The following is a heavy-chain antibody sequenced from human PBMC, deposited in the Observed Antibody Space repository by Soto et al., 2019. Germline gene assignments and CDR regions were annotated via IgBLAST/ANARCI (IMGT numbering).Heavy chain of an antibody. V-gene: IGHV3-48*01. CDR2: ISSSSSTI. D-gene: IGHD2-21*01. CDR1: GFTFSSYS. J-gene: IGHJ4*02. Sequence: GGSLRLSCAASGFTFSSYSMNWVRQAPGKGLEWVSYISSSSSTIYYADSVKGRFTISRDNAKNSLYLQMNSLRAEDTAVYYCARDKRDTRLWGFDYWGQGTLVTVSS. CDR3: ARDKRDTRLWGFDY.